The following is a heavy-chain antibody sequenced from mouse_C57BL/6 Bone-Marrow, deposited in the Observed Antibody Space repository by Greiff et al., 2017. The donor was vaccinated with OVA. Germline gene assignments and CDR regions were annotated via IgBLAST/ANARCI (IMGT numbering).Heavy chain of an antibody. CDR2: IRSKSNNYAT. V-gene: IGHV10-1*01. CDR1: GFSFNTYA. D-gene: IGHD1-1*01. J-gene: IGHJ3*01. CDR3: GRPFYDYGSPWFAY. Sequence: EVQVVESGGGLVQPKGSLKLSCAASGFSFNTYAMNWVRQAPGKGLEWVARIRSKSNNYATYYADSVKDRFTISRADSESMLYLQMNNLKTEDTAMYYCGRPFYDYGSPWFAYWGQGTLVTVSA.